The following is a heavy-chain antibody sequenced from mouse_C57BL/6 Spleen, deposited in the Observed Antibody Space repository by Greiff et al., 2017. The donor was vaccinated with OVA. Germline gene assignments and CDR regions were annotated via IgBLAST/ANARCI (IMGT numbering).Heavy chain of an antibody. V-gene: IGHV1-75*01. J-gene: IGHJ2*01. CDR3: ARRTNWHYFDY. D-gene: IGHD4-1*02. CDR1: GYTFTDYY. CDR2: IFPGSGST. Sequence: VQLQQSGPELVKPGASVKISCKASGYTFTDYYINWVKQRPGQGLEWIGWIFPGSGSTYYNEKFNGKATLTVDNSSSTAYMLLSSLTSEDSAVYFCARRTNWHYFDYWGKGTTLTVSS.